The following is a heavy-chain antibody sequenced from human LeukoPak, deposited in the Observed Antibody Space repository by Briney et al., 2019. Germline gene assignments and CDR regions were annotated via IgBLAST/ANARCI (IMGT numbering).Heavy chain of an antibody. CDR1: GYSISSGYY. V-gene: IGHV4-38-2*02. D-gene: IGHD3-10*01. CDR2: IFNSGTT. J-gene: IGHJ4*02. CDR3: AREGSYYFGSGAPL. Sequence: SETLSLTCTVSGYSISSGYYWGWIRQAPGKGLEWMAHIFNSGTTHYNPYLKSRLTISVDTSKNQFSLRLSSVTAADTAVYYCAREGSYYFGSGAPLWGQGTLVTVSS.